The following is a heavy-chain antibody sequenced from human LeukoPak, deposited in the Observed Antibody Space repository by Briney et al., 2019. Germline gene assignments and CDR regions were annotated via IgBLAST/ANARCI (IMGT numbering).Heavy chain of an antibody. Sequence: ASVKVSCKASGYTFSDYYMHWVRQAPGQGLEWMGWINPDSGGTKYAQKFQDRVTMTSDTSISTAYMELGRLRSDDTAVYYCARDHLLFRQPPNWFDPWGQGTLVTVPS. CDR1: GYTFSDYY. CDR3: ARDHLLFRQPPNWFDP. J-gene: IGHJ5*02. CDR2: INPDSGGT. D-gene: IGHD1-14*01. V-gene: IGHV1-2*02.